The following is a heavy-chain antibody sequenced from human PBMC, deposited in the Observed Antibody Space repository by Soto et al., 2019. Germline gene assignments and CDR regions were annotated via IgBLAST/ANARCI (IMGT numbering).Heavy chain of an antibody. V-gene: IGHV4-31*01. CDR1: GGSISSGGYY. CDR3: ARLVSYNYYDSSGPAGGFDY. Sequence: QVQLQESGPGLVKPSQTLSLTCTVSGGSISSGGYYWSWIRQHPGKGLEWIGYIYYSGSTYYNPSLKSHVTISVDTSKNQFSLKLSSVTAADTAVYYCARLVSYNYYDSSGPAGGFDYWGQGTLVTVSS. J-gene: IGHJ4*02. D-gene: IGHD3-22*01. CDR2: IYYSGST.